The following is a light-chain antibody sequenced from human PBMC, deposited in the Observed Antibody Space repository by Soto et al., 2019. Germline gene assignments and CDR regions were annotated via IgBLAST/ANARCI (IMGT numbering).Light chain of an antibody. CDR2: EVT. J-gene: IGLJ2*01. CDR1: SSDVGGYTY. CDR3: SSYGGNNNLI. V-gene: IGLV2-8*01. Sequence: QSALTQPPSASGSLGQSVTISCTGTSSDVGGYTYVSWYQQYPGKAPKVMIYEVTKRRSGVPDRFSGSKSGNTASLTVSGLQAEDEAAYYCSSYGGNNNLIFGGGTKLTVL.